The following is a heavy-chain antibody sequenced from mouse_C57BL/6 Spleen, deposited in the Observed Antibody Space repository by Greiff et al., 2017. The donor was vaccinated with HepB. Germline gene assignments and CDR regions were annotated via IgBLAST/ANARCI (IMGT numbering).Heavy chain of an antibody. Sequence: VQLQQPGAELVKPGASVKMSCKASGYTFTSYWINWVKQRPGQGLEWIGDIYPGSGSTKYNEKFKSKATLTVDTSSSTAYMQLSSLTSEDSAVYYCARRDGSRDYWGQGTTLTVSS. J-gene: IGHJ2*01. V-gene: IGHV1-55*01. CDR1: GYTFTSYW. CDR2: IYPGSGST. CDR3: ARRDGSRDY. D-gene: IGHD1-1*01.